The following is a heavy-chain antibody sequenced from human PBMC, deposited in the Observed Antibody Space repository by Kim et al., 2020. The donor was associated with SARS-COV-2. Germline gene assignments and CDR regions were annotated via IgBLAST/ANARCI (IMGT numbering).Heavy chain of an antibody. V-gene: IGHV3-11*06. D-gene: IGHD5-18*01. J-gene: IGHJ4*02. CDR3: GRDLSPMRMQLWTYGPFDY. Sequence: GRLTISRDNAKNSLYLQMNSLRAEDTAVYYCGRDLSPMRMQLWTYGPFDYWGQGTLVTVSS.